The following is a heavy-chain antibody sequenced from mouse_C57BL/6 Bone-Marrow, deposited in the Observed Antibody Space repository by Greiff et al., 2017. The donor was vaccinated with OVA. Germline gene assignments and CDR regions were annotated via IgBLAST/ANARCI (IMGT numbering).Heavy chain of an antibody. D-gene: IGHD4-1*01. CDR1: GFAFSSYD. CDR2: ISSGGGST. Sequence: EVKLVESGGGLVQPGGSLKLSCAASGFAFSSYDMSWVRQTPEKRLEWVAYISSGGGSTYYPDTVKGRFTISRDNAKNTLYLQMSSLKSEDTAMYYCARRGTGTGFAYWGQGTLVTVSA. V-gene: IGHV5-12-1*01. J-gene: IGHJ3*01. CDR3: ARRGTGTGFAY.